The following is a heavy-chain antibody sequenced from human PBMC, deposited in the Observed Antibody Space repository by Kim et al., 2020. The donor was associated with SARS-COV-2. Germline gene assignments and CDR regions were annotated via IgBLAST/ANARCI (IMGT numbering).Heavy chain of an antibody. D-gene: IGHD5-18*01. Sequence: FQGRVTMTRDTSTSTVYMELSSLRSEDTAVYYCAREGYSYGFGTSHYFDYWGQGTLVTVSS. J-gene: IGHJ4*02. V-gene: IGHV1-46*01. CDR3: AREGYSYGFGTSHYFDY.